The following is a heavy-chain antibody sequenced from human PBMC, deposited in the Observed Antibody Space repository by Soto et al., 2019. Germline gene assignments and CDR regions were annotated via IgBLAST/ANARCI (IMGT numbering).Heavy chain of an antibody. CDR3: AHKGXGDRILDY. CDR1: GFSLRTSXXX. J-gene: IGHJ4*02. V-gene: IGHV2-5*02. Sequence: QITLKESGPTLVKPTQTLTLTCAFSGFSLRTSXXXXGWXXXXXXXALEWLPLIYVDGYKHYSPSLKSRLTITEXTXXNQXVXKXXXXXXXXXATYYCAHKGXGDRILDYWGQGTLVTVSS. D-gene: IGHD3-16*01. CDR2: IYVDGYK.